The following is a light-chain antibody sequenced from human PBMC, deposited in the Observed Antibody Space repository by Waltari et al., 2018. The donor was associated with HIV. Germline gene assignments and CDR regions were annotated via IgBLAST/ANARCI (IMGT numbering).Light chain of an antibody. V-gene: IGLV3-10*01. J-gene: IGLJ3*02. CDR3: YSTDSSVDHRGV. CDR2: DDT. CDR1: ALPNTY. Sequence: SSELTQPPSASVSPGQTARITCSGGALPNTYAYWSQQRSGQAPVLVIYDDTKRPSGIPERFSGSSSGTMATLTISGAQVEDEADYYCYSTDSSVDHRGVFGGGTKVTVL.